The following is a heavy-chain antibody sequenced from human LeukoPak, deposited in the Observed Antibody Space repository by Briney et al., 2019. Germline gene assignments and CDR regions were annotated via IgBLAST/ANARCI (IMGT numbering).Heavy chain of an antibody. V-gene: IGHV3-7*01. CDR1: GFTLSSYW. CDR3: ARVPSDSSGYYIYYYYYYMDV. D-gene: IGHD3-22*01. CDR2: IKQDGSEK. Sequence: GGSLRLSCAASGFTLSSYWMSWVRQAPGKGLEWVANIKQDGSEKYYVDSVKGRFTISRDNAKNSLYLQMNSLRAEDTAVYYCARVPSDSSGYYIYYYYYYMDVWGKGTTVTVSS. J-gene: IGHJ6*03.